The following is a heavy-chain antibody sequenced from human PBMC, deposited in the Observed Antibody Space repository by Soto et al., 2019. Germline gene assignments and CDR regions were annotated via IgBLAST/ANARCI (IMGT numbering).Heavy chain of an antibody. J-gene: IGHJ6*02. CDR1: GYTFTSYG. Sequence: QVQLVQSGAEVKKPGASVKVSCKASGYTFTSYGISWVRQAPGQGLEWMGWISAYNGNTNYAQKLQGRVTMTTDTSTSPAYMELRSLRSDDTAVYYCASFYYYGSGSYYKTDYYYGMDVWGQGTTVTVSS. CDR3: ASFYYYGSGSYYKTDYYYGMDV. CDR2: ISAYNGNT. V-gene: IGHV1-18*01. D-gene: IGHD3-10*01.